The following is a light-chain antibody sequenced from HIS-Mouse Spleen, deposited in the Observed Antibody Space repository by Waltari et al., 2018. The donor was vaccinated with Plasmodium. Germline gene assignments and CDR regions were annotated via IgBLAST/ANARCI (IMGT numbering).Light chain of an antibody. Sequence: EIVMTQSPATLSGSPGERAPLSCRASQSVSSNLAWYQQKPGQAPRLLIYGASPRATGIPARFSGSGSGTEFTLTISSLQSEDFAVYYCQQYNNWSFTFGPGTKVDIK. CDR2: GAS. J-gene: IGKJ3*01. CDR1: QSVSSN. CDR3: QQYNNWSFT. V-gene: IGKV3-15*01.